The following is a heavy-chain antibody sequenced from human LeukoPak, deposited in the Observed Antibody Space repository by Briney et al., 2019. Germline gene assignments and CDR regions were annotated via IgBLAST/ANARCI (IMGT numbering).Heavy chain of an antibody. CDR3: ARDSSDSYGAFDI. Sequence: GGSLRLSCVASGFTFSSYSMNWVRQAPGKGLEWVSSISSSSSYIYYADSVKGRFTISRDNAKNSLYLQMNSLRAEDTAVYYCARDSSDSYGAFDIWGQGTMVTVSS. CDR1: GFTFSSYS. V-gene: IGHV3-21*01. J-gene: IGHJ3*02. D-gene: IGHD5-18*01. CDR2: ISSSSSYI.